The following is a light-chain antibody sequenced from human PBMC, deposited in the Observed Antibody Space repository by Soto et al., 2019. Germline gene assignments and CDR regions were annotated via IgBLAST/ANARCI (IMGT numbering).Light chain of an antibody. CDR2: AAS. J-gene: IGKJ1*01. CDR3: QQSYTTPRT. V-gene: IGKV1-39*01. Sequence: DIQMTQSPSSLSASVGDRVSVTCRASQSISTFLNWCQQRPGEAPKLLIYAASSLQSGVPSRFSGRGSGAHFTLTPGSLRPEDFAPYYCQQSYTTPRTFGQGTKVEVK. CDR1: QSISTF.